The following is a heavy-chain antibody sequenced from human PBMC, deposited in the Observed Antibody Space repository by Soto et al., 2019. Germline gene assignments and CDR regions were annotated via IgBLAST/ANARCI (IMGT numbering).Heavy chain of an antibody. V-gene: IGHV1-2*02. CDR3: ARVTLRGDYAYYYYGMDV. CDR1: GYTFTGYY. CDR2: INPNSGGT. Sequence: ASVKVSCKASGYTFTGYYMHWVRQAPGQGLEWMGWINPNSGGTNYAQKFQGRVTMTRDTSISTAYMELSRLRSDDTAVYYCARVTLRGDYAYYYYGMDVWGQGTTVTVSS. D-gene: IGHD4-17*01. J-gene: IGHJ6*02.